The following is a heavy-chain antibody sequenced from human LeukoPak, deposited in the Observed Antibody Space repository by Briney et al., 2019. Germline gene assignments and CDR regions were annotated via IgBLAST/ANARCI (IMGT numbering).Heavy chain of an antibody. J-gene: IGHJ4*02. CDR1: GFSLSTSAVG. D-gene: IGHD6-13*01. Sequence: SGPTLVKPTQTLTLTCTFSGFSLSTSAVGVGWIRQPPGKALEWLALIYWDDDKRYSPSLKSRLTITKDTSKNQVVLTMTNMDPVDTATYYCAHSLPIVATGTYPFDYWGRGTLVTVSS. CDR2: IYWDDDK. V-gene: IGHV2-5*02. CDR3: AHSLPIVATGTYPFDY.